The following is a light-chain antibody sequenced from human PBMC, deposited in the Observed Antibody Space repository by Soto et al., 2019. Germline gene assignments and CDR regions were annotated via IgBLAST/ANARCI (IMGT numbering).Light chain of an antibody. J-gene: IGKJ1*01. CDR3: QQYNDYSRT. CDR2: GTS. Sequence: DIHMTQSPSTLSASVGDRVTITCRASQRISIWLAWYQQKPGRAPNLLIYGTSSLERGVPSRFSGSGSGTEFTLTISSLQPDDFATYYCQQYNDYSRTFGQGTKLDIK. V-gene: IGKV1-5*03. CDR1: QRISIW.